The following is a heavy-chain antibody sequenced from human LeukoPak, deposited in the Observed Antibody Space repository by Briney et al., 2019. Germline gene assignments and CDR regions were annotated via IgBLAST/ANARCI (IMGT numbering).Heavy chain of an antibody. J-gene: IGHJ4*02. D-gene: IGHD5-18*01. CDR2: IIPIFGTA. CDR3: ARDRGWAGYSYGFYY. V-gene: IGHV1-69*01. Sequence: SVKVSCKASGGTFSSYAISWVRQAPGQGLEWMGGIIPIFGTANYAQKFQGRVTITADESTSIAYMELSSLRSEDTAVYYCARDRGWAGYSYGFYYWGQGTLVTVSS. CDR1: GGTFSSYA.